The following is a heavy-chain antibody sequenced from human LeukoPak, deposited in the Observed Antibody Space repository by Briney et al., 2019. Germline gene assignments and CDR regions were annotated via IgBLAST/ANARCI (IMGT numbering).Heavy chain of an antibody. J-gene: IGHJ4*02. V-gene: IGHV3-30-3*01. CDR1: GFTFSSYA. D-gene: IGHD3-22*01. Sequence: GRSLRLSCAASGFTFSSYATHWVRQAPGKGLEWVAIISYDGSNKYYADSVKGRFTISRDNSKNTLYLQMNSLRAEDTAVYYCARGNRGGYYDSSGYSNQWGQGTLVTVSS. CDR3: ARGNRGGYYDSSGYSNQ. CDR2: ISYDGSNK.